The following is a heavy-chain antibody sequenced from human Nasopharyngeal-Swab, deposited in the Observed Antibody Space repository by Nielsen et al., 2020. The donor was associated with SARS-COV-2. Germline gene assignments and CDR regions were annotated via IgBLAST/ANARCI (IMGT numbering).Heavy chain of an antibody. D-gene: IGHD3-10*01. CDR2: IYYSGRT. J-gene: IGHJ4*02. V-gene: IGHV4-31*03. CDR1: GVSISTGGYY. Sequence: SETLSLTCSVSGVSISTGGYYWSWIRQHPGKGLEWIGHIYYSGRTYYNPSLKSRVTISVDTSENQFSLKLSSVTAADTAVYYCAKDHYSVSGSYVPYYWGQGTLLTVSS. CDR3: AKDHYSVSGSYVPYY.